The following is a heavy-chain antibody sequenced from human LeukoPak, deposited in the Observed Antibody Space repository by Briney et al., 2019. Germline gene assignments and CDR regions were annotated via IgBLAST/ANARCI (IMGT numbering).Heavy chain of an antibody. CDR1: GYSFTSYW. V-gene: IGHV5-51*01. D-gene: IGHD6-19*01. CDR2: IYPGDSNT. Sequence: KCGESLKISCKGSGYSFTSYWIGWVRQMPGKGLEWMGIIYPGDSNTKYSPSFQGQVTMSADKSISTAYLQWNSLKASDTAMYYCMTRIGITVVWGQGTLVTVSS. J-gene: IGHJ4*02. CDR3: MTRIGITVV.